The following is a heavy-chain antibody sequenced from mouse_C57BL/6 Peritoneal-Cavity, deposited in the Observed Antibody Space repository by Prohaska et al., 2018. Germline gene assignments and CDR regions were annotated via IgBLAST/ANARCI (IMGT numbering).Heavy chain of an antibody. J-gene: IGHJ1*03. CDR2: INSDCSAI. D-gene: IGHD2-1*01. CDR1: GFTFSGFW. CDR3: MRYGNYWYFDV. V-gene: IGHV11-2*01. Sequence: EVQLLETGGGLVQPGGSRGLSCEGSGFTFSGFWMSWVRQTPGKPLEWIGDINSDCSAINYAPSIKDRFTIFRDNDKSTLYLQMSNVRSEDTATYFCMRYGNYWYFDVWGTGTTVTVSS.